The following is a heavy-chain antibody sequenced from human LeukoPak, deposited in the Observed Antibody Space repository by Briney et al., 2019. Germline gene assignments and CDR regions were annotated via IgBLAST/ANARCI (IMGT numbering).Heavy chain of an antibody. D-gene: IGHD2-2*01. CDR3: AKGYCNGTSCYDDRGAFDY. CDR1: GYSISSGQY. CDR2: IFQSGNT. J-gene: IGHJ4*02. Sequence: SETLSLTCSVSGYSISSGQYWAWIRQPPGKGLEWIGSIFQSGNTYYNPSLNSRVTISLDMSKNQFSLKLSSVTAADTAVYNCAKGYCNGTSCYDDRGAFDYWGQGTLVTVSS. V-gene: IGHV4-38-2*02.